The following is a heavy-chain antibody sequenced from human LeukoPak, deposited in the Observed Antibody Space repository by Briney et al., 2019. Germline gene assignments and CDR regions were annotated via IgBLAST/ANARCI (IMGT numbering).Heavy chain of an antibody. D-gene: IGHD3-22*01. CDR1: GGSISSYF. J-gene: IGHJ4*02. CDR3: ARAGDSSGYEYYFDY. Sequence: SPTLSPTHTVSGGSISSYFWTWTRQPAGKGLEWIGRIYTSGRTNYIPSLKSRVTMSVDTSKNQFSLELSSVTAADTAVYYCARAGDSSGYEYYFDYWGQGTLVTVSS. CDR2: IYTSGRT. V-gene: IGHV4-4*07.